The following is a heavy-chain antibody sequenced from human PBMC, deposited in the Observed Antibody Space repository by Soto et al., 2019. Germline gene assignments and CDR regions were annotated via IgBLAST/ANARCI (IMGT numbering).Heavy chain of an antibody. D-gene: IGHD6-19*01. J-gene: IGHJ4*02. V-gene: IGHV3-33*01. CDR1: GFTFSSYG. Sequence: QVQLVESGGGVVQPGRSLRLSCAASGFTFSSYGMHWVRQAPGKGLEWVAVIWYDGSNKYYADSVKGRFTISRDNSKNTLYLQMNSLRAEDTAVYYCARDHLSDWLDYWGQGTLVTVSS. CDR3: ARDHLSDWLDY. CDR2: IWYDGSNK.